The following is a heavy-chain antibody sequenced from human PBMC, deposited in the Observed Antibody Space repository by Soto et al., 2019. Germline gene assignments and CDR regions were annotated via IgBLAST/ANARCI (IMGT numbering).Heavy chain of an antibody. CDR1: GFTFSSYW. D-gene: IGHD2-15*01. V-gene: IGHV3-74*01. Sequence: EVQLVESGGGLVQPGGSRRLSCAASGFTFSSYWMHWVRLAPGKGLVFVLRINSDGSSTSYADSVKGRFTISRDNAKNQLYLQMTTLRAEDTAVYYCVRTSLVVAAATREDYWRQGTLVTVPS. CDR3: VRTSLVVAAATREDY. J-gene: IGHJ4*02. CDR2: INSDGSST.